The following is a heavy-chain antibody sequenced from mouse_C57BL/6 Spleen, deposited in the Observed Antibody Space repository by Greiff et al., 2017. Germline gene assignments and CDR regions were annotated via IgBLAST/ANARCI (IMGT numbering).Heavy chain of an antibody. Sequence: QVQLQQSGAELVKPGASVKISCKASGYAFSSYWMNWVKQRPGKGLEWIGQSDPGDGDTNYTGKFKGKATLTADKSSSKAYMQLSSLTSEDYAVYFCARVVATDWYFDVWGTGTTVTVSS. CDR2: SDPGDGDT. V-gene: IGHV1-80*01. CDR3: ARVVATDWYFDV. D-gene: IGHD1-1*01. CDR1: GYAFSSYW. J-gene: IGHJ1*03.